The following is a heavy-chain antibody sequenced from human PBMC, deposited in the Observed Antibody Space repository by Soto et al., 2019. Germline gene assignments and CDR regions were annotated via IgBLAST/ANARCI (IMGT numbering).Heavy chain of an antibody. V-gene: IGHV4-39*01. Sequence: SETLSLTCTVSGGSISSSSYYWGWIRQHQGKGLEWIGSIYYSGSTYYNPSLKSRVTISVDTSKNQFSLKLSSVTAADTAVYYCASLHQLFLNWLFNGEVCFDPWCQGTLVTVSS. D-gene: IGHD3-9*01. J-gene: IGHJ5*02. CDR1: GGSISSSSYY. CDR3: ASLHQLFLNWLFNGEVCFDP. CDR2: IYYSGST.